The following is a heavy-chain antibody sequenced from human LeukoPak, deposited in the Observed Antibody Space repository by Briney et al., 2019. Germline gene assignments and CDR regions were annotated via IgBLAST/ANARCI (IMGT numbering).Heavy chain of an antibody. V-gene: IGHV3-23*01. D-gene: IGHD2-21*02. CDR1: GFTFSSYA. CDR2: ISVSGGST. Sequence: GGSLRLSCAASGFTFSSYAMSWVRQAPGKGLEWVLAISVSGGSTYYADCVKGRFTISRDNSKNTLYLQMNSLRAEDTAVYYCAKVLVVVVTATQYYFDYWGQGTLVTVSS. CDR3: AKVLVVVVTATQYYFDY. J-gene: IGHJ4*02.